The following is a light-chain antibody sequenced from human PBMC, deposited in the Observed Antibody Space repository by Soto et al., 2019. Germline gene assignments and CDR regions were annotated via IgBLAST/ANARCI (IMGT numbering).Light chain of an antibody. Sequence: QTVLTQPPSVSAAPGQKVTISCSGASFDIGNNYVSWYQRLPGITPKLLIYENNKRPSGIPDRFSGSTSGASATLGITGPQTGDEADYYCGTWLSSLSTWVFGGGTKLTVL. CDR2: ENN. CDR3: GTWLSSLSTWV. V-gene: IGLV1-51*02. J-gene: IGLJ3*02. CDR1: SFDIGNNY.